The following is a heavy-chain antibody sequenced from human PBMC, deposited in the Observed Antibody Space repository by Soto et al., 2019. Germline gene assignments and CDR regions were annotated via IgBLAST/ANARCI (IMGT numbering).Heavy chain of an antibody. V-gene: IGHV4-39*07. Sequence: PSETLSLTCSVSGGSLASRSYYWAWIRQPPGKGLEWIGSTFYSGNAYYKPSLKSRVIISVDSSKNQFSLKMSSVTAADTAVYYCARSRIASRSYYYYGMDVWGQGTTVTVSS. J-gene: IGHJ6*02. D-gene: IGHD6-6*01. CDR3: ARSRIASRSYYYYGMDV. CDR2: TFYSGNA. CDR1: GGSLASRSYY.